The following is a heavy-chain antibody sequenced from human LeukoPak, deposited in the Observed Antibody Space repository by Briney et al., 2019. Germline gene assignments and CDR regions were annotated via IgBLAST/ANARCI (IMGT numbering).Heavy chain of an antibody. D-gene: IGHD3-22*01. J-gene: IGHJ4*02. Sequence: SETLSLTCTVSGGSISRNYWSWIRQTPGKGLEWIGYIHSIGTTNYNPSLKSRLTISIDTSKNQFSLKLSSVTAADTAVYYCAREWGYDSSGYYLAAFGYWGQGTLVTVSS. CDR2: IHSIGTT. CDR1: GGSISRNY. V-gene: IGHV4-59*01. CDR3: AREWGYDSSGYYLAAFGY.